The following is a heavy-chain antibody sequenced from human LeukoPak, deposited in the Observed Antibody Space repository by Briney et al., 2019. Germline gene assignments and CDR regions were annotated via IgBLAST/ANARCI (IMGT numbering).Heavy chain of an antibody. J-gene: IGHJ4*02. CDR1: GFIFSSYG. D-gene: IGHD6-19*01. Sequence: GGSLRLSCAASGFIFSSYGMHWVRQAPGKGLEWVAVIWYDGSIKYYADSVKGRFTISRDNSKNTLYLQMNSLRAEDTALYYCASAAGPFGNWGQGTLVTVSS. CDR3: ASAAGPFGN. CDR2: IWYDGSIK. V-gene: IGHV3-33*01.